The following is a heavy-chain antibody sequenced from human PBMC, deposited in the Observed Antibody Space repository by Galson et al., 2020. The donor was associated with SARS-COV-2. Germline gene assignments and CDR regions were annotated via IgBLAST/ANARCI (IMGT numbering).Heavy chain of an antibody. CDR1: GFSLSTSGVG. Sequence: SGPTLVKPTQTLTLPCTFSGFSLSTSGVGVGWIRQPPGKALEWLALIYLDDDQRYSPSLKSRLTITKDTSKNQVVLTMTNMDPVDTVTYYCAHRRPIAAAGNWFDTWGQGTLVTVSS. CDR3: AHRRPIAAAGNWFDT. D-gene: IGHD6-13*01. V-gene: IGHV2-5*02. CDR2: IYLDDDQ. J-gene: IGHJ5*02.